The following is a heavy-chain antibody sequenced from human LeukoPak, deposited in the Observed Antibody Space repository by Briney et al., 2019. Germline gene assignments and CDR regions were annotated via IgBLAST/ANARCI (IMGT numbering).Heavy chain of an antibody. CDR2: ISAYNGNT. Sequence: ASVKVSCKASGYTFTSYGISWLRQAPGQGLEWMGWISAYNGNTNYAQKLQGRVTMTTDTSTSTAYMELRSLRSDDTAVYYCARSDGYPYYYYGMDVWGQGTTVTVSS. CDR3: ARSDGYPYYYYGMDV. J-gene: IGHJ6*02. CDR1: GYTFTSYG. V-gene: IGHV1-18*01. D-gene: IGHD3-22*01.